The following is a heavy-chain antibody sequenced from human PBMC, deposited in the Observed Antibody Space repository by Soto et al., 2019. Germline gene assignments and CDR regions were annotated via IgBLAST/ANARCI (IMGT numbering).Heavy chain of an antibody. Sequence: PGGSLRLSCAASGFTFSGYAMNWGRQAPGKGLEWVSVITGSGGTTYDADSVKGRFTISRDNSKNTLYLQMNSLRVEDTAVYYCAKGRYSSVYYGMDVWGQGTTVTVSS. CDR3: AKGRYSSVYYGMDV. CDR1: GFTFSGYA. D-gene: IGHD6-19*01. CDR2: ITGSGGTT. J-gene: IGHJ6*02. V-gene: IGHV3-23*01.